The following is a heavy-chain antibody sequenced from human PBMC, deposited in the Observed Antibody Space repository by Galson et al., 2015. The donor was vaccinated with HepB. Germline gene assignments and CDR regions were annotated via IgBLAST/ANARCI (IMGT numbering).Heavy chain of an antibody. J-gene: IGHJ4*02. Sequence: SVKVSCKASGYTFTSYAMHWVRQAPGQRLEWMGWINAGNGNTKYSQKFQGRVTITRDTSASTAYMELSSLRSEDTAVYYCAREGGYCSSTSCYGGDYWGQGTLVTVSS. D-gene: IGHD2-2*01. CDR1: GYTFTSYA. CDR2: INAGNGNT. CDR3: AREGGYCSSTSCYGGDY. V-gene: IGHV1-3*01.